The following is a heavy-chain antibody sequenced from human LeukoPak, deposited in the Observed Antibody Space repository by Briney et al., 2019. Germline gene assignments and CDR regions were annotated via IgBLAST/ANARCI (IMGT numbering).Heavy chain of an antibody. CDR2: ISGSGGST. V-gene: IGHV3-23*01. J-gene: IGHJ4*02. CDR1: GFTFNDYY. Sequence: GGSLRLSCAASGFTFNDYYMSWIRQAPGKGLEWVSAISGSGGSTYYADSVKGRFTISRDNSKNTLYLQMNSLRAEDTAVYYCAKVNWNDGIGFDYWSQGTLVTVSS. D-gene: IGHD1-20*01. CDR3: AKVNWNDGIGFDY.